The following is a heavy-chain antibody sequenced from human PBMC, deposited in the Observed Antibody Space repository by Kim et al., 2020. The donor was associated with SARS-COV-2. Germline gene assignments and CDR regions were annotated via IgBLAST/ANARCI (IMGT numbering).Heavy chain of an antibody. J-gene: IGHJ4*02. CDR3: AKGLNYGDYGSFDY. CDR1: GFTFSSYG. Sequence: GGSLRLSCAASGFTFSSYGMHWVRQAPGKGLEWVAVTWYDGSKKYNEDTVKGRFTVSRDNSKNTLYLQMSSLRTDDSAVYYCAKGLNYGDYGSFDYWGQGTLVTVSS. CDR2: TWYDGSKK. V-gene: IGHV3-33*06. D-gene: IGHD4-17*01.